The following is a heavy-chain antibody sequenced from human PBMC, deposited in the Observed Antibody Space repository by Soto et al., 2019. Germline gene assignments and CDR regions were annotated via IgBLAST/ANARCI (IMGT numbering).Heavy chain of an antibody. CDR3: VRENGDYVNDY. Sequence: GGSLRLSCTASGFTFSSSGMNWVRQAPGKGLEWVAVIWFDGSNKYYTDSVKGRFTISRDNSKNTLYLQMTSLRADDMAVYYCVRENGDYVNDYRAQRTPVTVSS. V-gene: IGHV3-33*01. CDR2: IWFDGSNK. CDR1: GFTFSSSG. D-gene: IGHD4-17*01. J-gene: IGHJ4*02.